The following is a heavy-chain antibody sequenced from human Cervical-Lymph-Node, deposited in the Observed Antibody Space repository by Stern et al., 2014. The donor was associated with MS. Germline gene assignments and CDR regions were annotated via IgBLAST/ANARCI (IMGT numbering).Heavy chain of an antibody. D-gene: IGHD2-21*02. CDR1: GGSIRSSSYY. CDR3: ARRVVTKNFDY. CDR2: IYYRGST. J-gene: IGHJ4*02. Sequence: QVQLQESGPGLVKPSETLSLTCTVSGGSIRSSSYYWVWIRQPPGKGLESIGSIYYRGSTYYTPSLKSRVTISVDTSKNQFSLKLSSVTAADTAVYYCARRVVTKNFDYWGQGNLVTVSS. V-gene: IGHV4-39*01.